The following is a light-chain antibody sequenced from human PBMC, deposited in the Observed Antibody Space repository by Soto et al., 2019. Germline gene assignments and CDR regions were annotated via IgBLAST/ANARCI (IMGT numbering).Light chain of an antibody. J-gene: IGKJ4*01. CDR2: KAS. Sequence: DIQMTQSPSTLSASIGDRVTITCRASHSIGSELAWYQQKPGKAPKLLIYKASSLESGVPSTFSGSGSGTEFSLTVSSLQPDDFATYYCLQYESYPLTFGGGTKVDIK. CDR1: HSIGSE. V-gene: IGKV1-5*03. CDR3: LQYESYPLT.